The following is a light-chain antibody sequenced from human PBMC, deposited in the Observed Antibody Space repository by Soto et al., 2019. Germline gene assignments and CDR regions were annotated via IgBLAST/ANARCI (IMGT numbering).Light chain of an antibody. J-gene: IGKJ4*01. CDR3: QQRANWPPMVT. Sequence: EIVLTQSPATLSLSPGERATLSCGASQSVGHNLAWYQQKPGQAPRLLIYDTFNRATGIPARFSGSGSGTDFTLTISSLEPEDVGVYYCQQRANWPPMVTFGGGTKVEIK. CDR2: DTF. CDR1: QSVGHN. V-gene: IGKV3-11*01.